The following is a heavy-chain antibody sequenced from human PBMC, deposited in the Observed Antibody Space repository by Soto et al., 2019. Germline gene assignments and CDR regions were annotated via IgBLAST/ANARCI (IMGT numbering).Heavy chain of an antibody. D-gene: IGHD5-12*01. J-gene: IGHJ4*02. CDR1: GGSISNYY. V-gene: IGHV4-59*01. CDR3: ARVGSGYVRGFDY. Sequence: PSETLSLTCTVSGGSISNYYWSWIRQPPGKGLEWIGYIYFTGSTRYNSSLKSRVTISVDTSKNQFSLKLYSVTAADTAVYYCARVGSGYVRGFDYWVQGILVTGSS. CDR2: IYFTGST.